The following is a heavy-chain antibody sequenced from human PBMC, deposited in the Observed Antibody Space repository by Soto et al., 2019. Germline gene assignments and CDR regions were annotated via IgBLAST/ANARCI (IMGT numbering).Heavy chain of an antibody. CDR1: GFTFSGFD. V-gene: IGHV3-13*01. CDR3: ARGQEVGAHFFDS. D-gene: IGHD2-15*01. J-gene: IGHJ4*02. Sequence: AGGSLRLSCGASGFTFSGFDMHWVRQPTGKGLEWVSTIGTAGDTYYAVSVKGRFTISRDNAKNSLSLQMNSLRAGDTAVYFCARGQEVGAHFFDSCGQGPQVTVYS. CDR2: IGTAGDT.